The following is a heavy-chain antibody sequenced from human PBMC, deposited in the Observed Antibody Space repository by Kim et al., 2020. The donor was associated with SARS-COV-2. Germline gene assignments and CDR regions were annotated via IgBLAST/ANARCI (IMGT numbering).Heavy chain of an antibody. CDR1: GGSLSSNGYC. J-gene: IGHJ4*02. D-gene: IGHD1-1*01. V-gene: IGHV4-39*07. CDR2: IYYSGST. CDR3: ARPSGPQMEIIDS. Sequence: SETLSLTCLVSGGSLSSNGYCWGWIRLPPGKGLEWIGTIYYSGSTYYNPSLKSRVTISVDTSKNQLSLKLTSVTAADTALYYCARPSGPQMEIIDSWGPG.